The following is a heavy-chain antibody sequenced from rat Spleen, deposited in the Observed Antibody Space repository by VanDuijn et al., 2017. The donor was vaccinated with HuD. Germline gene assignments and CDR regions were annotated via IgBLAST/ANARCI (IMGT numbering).Heavy chain of an antibody. CDR3: ARHPGFDY. Sequence: EVQLVESGGDLVQPGRSLKLSCTASGFTFSDYNMAWVRQAPEKGLEWVAVIIYDGSITYYRDSVKGRFTISRDNAKSTLYLQLDSLRSEDTATYYCARHPGFDYWGQGVMVTVSS. J-gene: IGHJ2*01. V-gene: IGHV5-7*01. CDR2: IIYDGSIT. D-gene: IGHD1-4*01. CDR1: GFTFSDYN.